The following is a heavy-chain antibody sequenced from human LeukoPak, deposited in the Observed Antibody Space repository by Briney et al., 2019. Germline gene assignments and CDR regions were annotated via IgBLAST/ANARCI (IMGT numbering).Heavy chain of an antibody. Sequence: ASVKVSCKASGYTFTSYYMHRVRQAPGQGLEWMGIINPSGGSTSYAQKFQGRVTMTRDTSTSTVYMELSSLRSEATAVYYCAGGHYDILTGYTPGGMDVWGKGTTVTVSS. V-gene: IGHV1-46*01. CDR3: AGGHYDILTGYTPGGMDV. CDR2: INPSGGST. D-gene: IGHD3-9*01. J-gene: IGHJ6*04. CDR1: GYTFTSYY.